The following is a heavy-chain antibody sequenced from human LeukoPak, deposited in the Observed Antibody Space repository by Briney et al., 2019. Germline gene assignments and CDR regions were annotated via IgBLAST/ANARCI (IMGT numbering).Heavy chain of an antibody. CDR1: GSTFSSYS. V-gene: IGHV3-21*01. J-gene: IGHJ6*02. Sequence: AGGSLRLSCAASGSTFSSYSMTWVRQAPGKGLEWVSSISSSSSYIYYADSVKGRFTISRDNAKNSLYLQMNSLRAEDTAVYYCARDERTTGSDYYGMDVWGQGTTVTVSS. D-gene: IGHD4-11*01. CDR3: ARDERTTGSDYYGMDV. CDR2: ISSSSSYI.